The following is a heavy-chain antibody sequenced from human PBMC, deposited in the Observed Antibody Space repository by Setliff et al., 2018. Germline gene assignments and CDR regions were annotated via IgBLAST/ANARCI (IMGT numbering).Heavy chain of an antibody. Sequence: SETLSLTCAVSGYSISSGYYWGWIRQAPGKGLEWIGSIYHSGSTYYNPSLKSRVTISVDTSKNQFSLKLSSVTAADTAVYYCARGKSVTASNWFDPWGQGTLVTVSS. CDR2: IYHSGST. D-gene: IGHD5-18*01. V-gene: IGHV4-38-2*01. J-gene: IGHJ5*02. CDR3: ARGKSVTASNWFDP. CDR1: GYSISSGYY.